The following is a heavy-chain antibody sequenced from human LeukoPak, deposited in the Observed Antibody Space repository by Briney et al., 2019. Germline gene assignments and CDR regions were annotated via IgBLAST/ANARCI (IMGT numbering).Heavy chain of an antibody. J-gene: IGHJ4*02. CDR3: ARCTSTSCCNFDY. CDR1: GGSISSGGYY. CDR2: IYHSGST. V-gene: IGHV4-30-2*01. Sequence: SETLSLTCTVSGGSISSGGYYWSWIRQPPGKGLEWIGYIYHSGSTYYNPSLKSRVTISVDRSKNQFSLKLSSVTAADTAVYYCARCTSTSCCNFDYWGQGSLVTVSS. D-gene: IGHD2-2*01.